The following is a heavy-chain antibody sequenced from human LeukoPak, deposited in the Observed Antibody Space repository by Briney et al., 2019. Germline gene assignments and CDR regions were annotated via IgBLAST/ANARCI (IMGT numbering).Heavy chain of an antibody. CDR2: ISGSSSTI. Sequence: GGSLRLSCVASGFTFSSYSMNWVRQAPGKGLEWVSYISGSSSTIYYADSVKGRFTISRDNAKNLLYLQMNSLRAEDTAVYYCAREAGYPTGFDFWGQGTLVTVSS. CDR3: AREAGYPTGFDF. J-gene: IGHJ4*02. V-gene: IGHV3-48*01. CDR1: GFTFSSYS. D-gene: IGHD6-25*01.